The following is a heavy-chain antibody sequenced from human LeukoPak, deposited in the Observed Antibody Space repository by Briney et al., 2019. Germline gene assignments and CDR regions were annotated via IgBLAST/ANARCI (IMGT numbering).Heavy chain of an antibody. D-gene: IGHD3-10*01. Sequence: GGSLRLSCSVSGLTFYTYAMSWVRQAPGKGLEWVSAISGRDGRTYYTDSVKGRFTISRDNSKNTLYLQMNSLRAEDTAVYYCARDEVLLWFGGNYYFDYWGQGTLVTVSS. CDR2: ISGRDGRT. J-gene: IGHJ4*02. V-gene: IGHV3-23*01. CDR1: GLTFYTYA. CDR3: ARDEVLLWFGGNYYFDY.